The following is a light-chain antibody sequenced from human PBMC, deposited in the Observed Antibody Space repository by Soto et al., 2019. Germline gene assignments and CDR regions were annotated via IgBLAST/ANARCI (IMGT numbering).Light chain of an antibody. CDR2: EVN. Sequence: QSALTQPPSASGSPGQSVTISCTGTRSDVGGYNYVSWYQQHPGKAPKLMIYEVNQRPSGVPDRFSGSKSGNTASLTVSGLQVEDEADYYCSSYAGSNNYVFGTGTKVTVL. CDR1: RSDVGGYNY. J-gene: IGLJ1*01. CDR3: SSYAGSNNYV. V-gene: IGLV2-8*01.